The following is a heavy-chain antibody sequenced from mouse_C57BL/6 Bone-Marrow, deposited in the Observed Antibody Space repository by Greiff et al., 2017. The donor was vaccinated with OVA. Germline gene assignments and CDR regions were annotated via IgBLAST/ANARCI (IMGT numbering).Heavy chain of an antibody. CDR1: GFTIKNTY. CDR2: IDPANGNT. D-gene: IGHD2-5*01. CDR3: ARGDSNYNTGFAY. V-gene: IGHV14-3*01. J-gene: IGHJ3*01. Sequence: VQLQQSVAELVRPGASVKLSCTASGFTIKNTYMHWVKQRPEQGLEWIGRIDPANGNTKYAPKFQGKATITADTSSNTAYLQLSSLTAEDTAIYYCARGDSNYNTGFAYWGQGTLVTVSA.